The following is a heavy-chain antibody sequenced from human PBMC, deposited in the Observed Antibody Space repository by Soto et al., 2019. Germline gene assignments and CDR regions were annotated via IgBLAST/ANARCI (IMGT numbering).Heavy chain of an antibody. CDR3: AREVQPGVRREYDY. Sequence: EAHLVESGGGLVKPGGSLRLSCEASAFTFGSHTMNWVRQAPGKGLECVSSINNRNTRTFYADSVKGRFTISRDNARNLLYLQMDSLRAEDTAVYYCAREVQPGVRREYDYWGQGTLVTVSS. D-gene: IGHD3-10*01. CDR1: AFTFGSHT. CDR2: INNRNTRT. J-gene: IGHJ4*02. V-gene: IGHV3-21*01.